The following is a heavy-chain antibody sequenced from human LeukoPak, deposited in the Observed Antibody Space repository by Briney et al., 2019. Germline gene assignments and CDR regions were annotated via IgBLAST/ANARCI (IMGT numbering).Heavy chain of an antibody. V-gene: IGHV3-23*01. D-gene: IGHD2-15*01. CDR3: ASQGYCSGGSCYAYYGMDV. CDR1: GFTFSNYA. Sequence: GGSLRLSCAASGFTFSNYAMNWVRQAPGKGLEWVSAISGSGGSTYYADSVKGRFTISRDNSKNTLYLQMNSLRAEDTAVYYCASQGYCSGGSCYAYYGMDVWGQGTTVTVSS. CDR2: ISGSGGST. J-gene: IGHJ6*02.